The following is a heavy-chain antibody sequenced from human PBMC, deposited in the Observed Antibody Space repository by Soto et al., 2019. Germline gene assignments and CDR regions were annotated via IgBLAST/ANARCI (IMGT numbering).Heavy chain of an antibody. J-gene: IGHJ4*02. CDR1: GFIFSDYY. CDR2: ISGNGRII. D-gene: IGHD4-17*01. CDR3: ARDFDADSRTDFDY. V-gene: IGHV3-11*01. Sequence: QVQLVESGGGLVKPGGSLRLSCATSGFIFSDYYMHWIRQAPGKGLEWISYISGNGRIIQYADSAKGRLTISRDNAQNSLYPQLNTLRADETALYFCARDFDADSRTDFDYWGQGNLVTLSS.